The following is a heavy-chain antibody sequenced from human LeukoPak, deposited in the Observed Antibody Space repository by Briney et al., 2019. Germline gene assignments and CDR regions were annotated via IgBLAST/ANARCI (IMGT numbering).Heavy chain of an antibody. CDR1: GSTFSSYG. V-gene: IGHV3-30*18. J-gene: IGHJ4*02. CDR2: ISYDGSNK. Sequence: GRSLRLSCAASGSTFSSYGMHWVRQAPAKGLEWVAIISYDGSNKYYADSVKGRFTISRDNSKNTLYLQMNSLRAEDTAVCYCAKSTTVTQRGYFDYWGQGTLVTVSS. CDR3: AKSTTVTQRGYFDY. D-gene: IGHD4-17*01.